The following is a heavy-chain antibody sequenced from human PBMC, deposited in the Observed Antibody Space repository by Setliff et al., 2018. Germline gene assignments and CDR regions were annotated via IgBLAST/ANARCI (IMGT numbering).Heavy chain of an antibody. CDR1: GYIFTNYY. J-gene: IGHJ6*03. D-gene: IGHD5-18*01. V-gene: IGHV1-46*01. CDR3: ARGGHIRYDCYYMDV. CDR2: MNPGRGSR. Sequence: ASVKVSCKTSGYIFTNYYVHWVRQAPGQGLEWMGVMNPGRGSRNYAQRFQGRVTMTSDTSTSTVYMELSSLRSEDTALYYCARGGHIRYDCYYMDVWGKGTTVTVSS.